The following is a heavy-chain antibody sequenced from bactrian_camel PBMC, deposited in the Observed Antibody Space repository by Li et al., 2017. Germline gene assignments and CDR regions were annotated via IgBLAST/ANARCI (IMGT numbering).Heavy chain of an antibody. V-gene: IGHV3S31*01. Sequence: DVQLVESGGGLVQLGGSLRVSCAAAGITLSAYGIAWVRHTPGKGLEWVTNIEWIPGRTHYADSVKGRFTISRDNAKNAVYLQMDSLENEVTAVYYCFNWDMNYWSQGTQVTVS. CDR1: GITLSAYG. J-gene: IGHJ4*01. D-gene: IGHD8*01. CDR3: FNWDMNY. CDR2: IEWIPGRT.